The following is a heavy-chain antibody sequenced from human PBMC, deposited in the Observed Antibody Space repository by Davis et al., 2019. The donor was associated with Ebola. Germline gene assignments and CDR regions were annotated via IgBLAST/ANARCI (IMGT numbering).Heavy chain of an antibody. CDR2: IRSKANSYAT. V-gene: IGHV3-73*01. J-gene: IGHJ6*02. Sequence: GGSLRLSCAVSDIIFNSYAMSWVRQAPGKGLEWAGRIRSKANSYATAYAASVKGRFTISRDDSKNTAYLQMNSLKTEDTAVYYCEVAVAGTGYMDVWGQGTTVTVSS. CDR1: DIIFNSYA. D-gene: IGHD6-19*01. CDR3: EVAVAGTGYMDV.